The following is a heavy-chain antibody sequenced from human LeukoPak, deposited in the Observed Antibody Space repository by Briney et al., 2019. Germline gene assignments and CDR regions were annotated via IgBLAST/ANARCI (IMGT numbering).Heavy chain of an antibody. CDR2: IYYSGST. D-gene: IGHD1-26*01. CDR3: AGGGGVGYYYYYMDV. V-gene: IGHV4-59*01. J-gene: IGHJ6*03. Sequence: SETLSLTCTVSGDSIRSYYWSWIRQPPGKGLEWIGYIYYSGSTNYNPSLRSRVTISVDTSKNQFSLKLSSVTAADTAVYYCAGGGGVGYYYYYMDVWGKGTTVTISS. CDR1: GDSIRSYY.